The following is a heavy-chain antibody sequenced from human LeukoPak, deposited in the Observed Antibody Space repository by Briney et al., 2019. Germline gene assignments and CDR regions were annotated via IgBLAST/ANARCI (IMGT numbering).Heavy chain of an antibody. D-gene: IGHD6-6*01. V-gene: IGHV3-30*19. CDR2: ISYDGSNK. CDR3: ARDQAIAAQAGYFQH. CDR1: GFTFSSYG. Sequence: GGSLRLSCAASGFTFSSYGMHWVRQAPGKGLEWVAVISYDGSNKYYADSVKGRFTISRDNSKNTLYLQMNSLRAEDTAVYYCARDQAIAAQAGYFQHWGQGTLVTVSS. J-gene: IGHJ1*01.